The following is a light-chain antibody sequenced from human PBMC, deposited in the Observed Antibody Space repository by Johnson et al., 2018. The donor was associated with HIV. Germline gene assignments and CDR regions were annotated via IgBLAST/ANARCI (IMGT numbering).Light chain of an antibody. J-gene: IGLJ1*01. CDR2: DNY. CDR1: SSNIGNNY. CDR3: GTWDSSLSGGGGV. V-gene: IGLV1-51*01. Sequence: QSVLTQPPSVSAAPGQKVTISCSGSSSNIGNNYVSWYQQLPGTAPKLLIYDNYKRPSGIPDRFPGPQSGPSATLGSTGLQIADEADYYCGTWDSSLSGGGGVFGTGTKVTVL.